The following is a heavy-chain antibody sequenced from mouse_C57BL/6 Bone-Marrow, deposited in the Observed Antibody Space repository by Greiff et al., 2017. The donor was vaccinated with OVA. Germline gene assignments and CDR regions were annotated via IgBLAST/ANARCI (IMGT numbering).Heavy chain of an antibody. CDR3: ARDIPAYQSNYDYFDY. J-gene: IGHJ2*01. V-gene: IGHV7-3*01. D-gene: IGHD2-5*01. CDR1: GFTFTDYY. Sequence: EVMLVESGGGLVQPGGSLSLSCAASGFTFTDYYMSWVRQPPGKALEWLGFIRNKANGYTTEYSASVKGRFTISRDNSQSILSLQMNALRAEDSATYYCARDIPAYQSNYDYFDYWGQGTTLTGSS. CDR2: IRNKANGYTT.